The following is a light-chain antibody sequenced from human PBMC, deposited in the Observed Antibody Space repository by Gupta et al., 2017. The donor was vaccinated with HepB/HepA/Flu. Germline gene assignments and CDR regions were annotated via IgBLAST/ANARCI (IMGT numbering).Light chain of an antibody. Sequence: QLLLTQSPSASASLGASVKLTCTLSSGHSNYAIAWHQQKPNKGPRYLMKLNSDGSHTKGDGIPDRFSGSSSGAERSLTISSLQSEDEAEYYCQTWGTGFVVFGGGTNRTVL. J-gene: IGLJ3*02. CDR3: QTWGTGFVV. V-gene: IGLV4-69*01. CDR1: SGHSNYA. CDR2: LNSDGSH.